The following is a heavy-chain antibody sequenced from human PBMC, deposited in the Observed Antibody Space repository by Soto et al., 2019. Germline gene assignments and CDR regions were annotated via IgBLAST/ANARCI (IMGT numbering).Heavy chain of an antibody. CDR3: AREKEDQFGGFDY. D-gene: IGHD3-10*01. V-gene: IGHV3-33*01. Sequence: GGSLRLSCAASGFTFSSYGMHWVRQAPGKGLEWVAVIWYDGSNKYYADSVKGRFTISRDNSKNTLYLQMNSLRAEDTAVYYCAREKEDQFGGFDYWGQGTLVTVSS. J-gene: IGHJ4*02. CDR2: IWYDGSNK. CDR1: GFTFSSYG.